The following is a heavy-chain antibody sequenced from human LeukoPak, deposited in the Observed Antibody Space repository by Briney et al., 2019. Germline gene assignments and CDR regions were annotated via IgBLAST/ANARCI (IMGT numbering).Heavy chain of an antibody. V-gene: IGHV3-15*01. D-gene: IGHD2-21*02. J-gene: IGHJ4*02. CDR3: TTTPAYCGGDCYRGTDY. CDR1: GFTFSNAW. Sequence: GGSLRLSCAASGFTFSNAWMSWVRQAPWKGLEWVGRIKSKTDGGTTDYAAPVKGRFTISRDDSKNTLYLQMNSLKTEDTAVYYCTTTPAYCGGDCYRGTDYWGQGTLVTVSS. CDR2: IKSKTDGGTT.